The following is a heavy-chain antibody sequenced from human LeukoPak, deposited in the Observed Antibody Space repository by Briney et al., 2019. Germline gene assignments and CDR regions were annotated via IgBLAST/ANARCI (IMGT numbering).Heavy chain of an antibody. V-gene: IGHV3-48*02. J-gene: IGHJ6*02. CDR2: IGSGGSPT. Sequence: GGSLRLSCAASGFAFSSYNMNWVRQAPGKGLEWISYIGSGGSPTHYADSVGGRFTISRDNAKNSLYLQMNSLRDEDTAVYFCARRPYSDTSGRLSDVWGQGTTVTVSS. CDR1: GFAFSSYN. CDR3: ARRPYSDTSGRLSDV. D-gene: IGHD3-22*01.